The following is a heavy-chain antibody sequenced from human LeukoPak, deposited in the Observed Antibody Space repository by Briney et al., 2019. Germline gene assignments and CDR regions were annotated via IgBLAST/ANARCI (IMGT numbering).Heavy chain of an antibody. J-gene: IGHJ6*02. V-gene: IGHV4-34*01. CDR1: GGSFSGYY. D-gene: IGHD2-2*01. CDR2: INHSGST. CDR3: ARCRPIVVVPAAMYGKYYYYYGMDV. Sequence: PSEALSLTCAVYGGSFSGYYWSWIRQPPGKGLEWIGEINHSGSTNYNPSLKSRVTISVDTSKHQFSLKLSSVTDADTAVYYCARCRPIVVVPAAMYGKYYYYYGMDVWGQGTTVTVSS.